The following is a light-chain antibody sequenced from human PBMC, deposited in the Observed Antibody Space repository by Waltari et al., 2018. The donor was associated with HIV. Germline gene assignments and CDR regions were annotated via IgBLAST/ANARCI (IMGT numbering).Light chain of an antibody. CDR2: GAS. J-gene: IGKJ1*01. CDR1: QSVLSN. CDR3: QQYNHWRT. Sequence: EIVMTQSPATLSVSPGERATLSCRASQSVLSNLAWYQQKPGQAPRLVIYGASTRATGFPARFSGSGSGTEFTLTISSLQSEDFALYYCQQYNHWRTFGQGTKVDIK. V-gene: IGKV3-15*01.